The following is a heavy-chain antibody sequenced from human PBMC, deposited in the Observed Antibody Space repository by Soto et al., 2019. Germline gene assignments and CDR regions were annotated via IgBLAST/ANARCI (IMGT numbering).Heavy chain of an antibody. CDR2: IYYSGST. CDR3: ARDSVWFGELLGYYYYGMDV. J-gene: IGHJ6*02. Sequence: SETLSLTCTVSGGSISSYYWSWIRQPPGKGLEWIGYIYYSGSTNYNPSLKSRVTISVDTSKNQFSLKLSSVTAADTAVYYCARDSVWFGELLGYYYYGMDVWGQGTTVTVSS. D-gene: IGHD3-10*01. V-gene: IGHV4-59*01. CDR1: GGSISSYY.